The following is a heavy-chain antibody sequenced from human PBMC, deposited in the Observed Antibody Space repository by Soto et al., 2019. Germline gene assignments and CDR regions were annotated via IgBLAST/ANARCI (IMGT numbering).Heavy chain of an antibody. CDR2: ISGSGGST. D-gene: IGHD3-22*01. CDR1: GFTFSSYA. V-gene: IGHV3-23*01. CDR3: ATVPPSSAVDYYGMDV. J-gene: IGHJ6*02. Sequence: PGGSLRLSCAASGFTFSSYAMSWVRQAPGKGLEWVSAISGSGGSTYYADSVKGRFTISRDNSKNTLYLQMNSLRAEDTAVYYCATVPPSSAVDYYGMDVWGQGTTVTVSS.